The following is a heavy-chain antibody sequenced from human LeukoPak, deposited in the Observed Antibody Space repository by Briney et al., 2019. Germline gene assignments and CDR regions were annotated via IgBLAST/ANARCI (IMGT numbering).Heavy chain of an antibody. Sequence: GGSLILSCAASGFTFSSYAMTWFRQAPGKGLEWVSGISGSGGSTYYAEYVRGRFTISRDNSKKMLYLQMNSLRAEDTAVYYCAKADRGWGVITKDWGQGTLVTVSS. V-gene: IGHV3-23*01. J-gene: IGHJ4*02. CDR3: AKADRGWGVITKD. D-gene: IGHD3-10*01. CDR1: GFTFSSYA. CDR2: ISGSGGST.